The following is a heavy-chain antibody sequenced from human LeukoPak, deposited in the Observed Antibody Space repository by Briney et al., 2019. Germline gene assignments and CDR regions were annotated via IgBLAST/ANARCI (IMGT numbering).Heavy chain of an antibody. D-gene: IGHD4-17*01. V-gene: IGHV3-30*02. J-gene: IGHJ6*03. CDR2: IRYDGTNK. CDR1: GFTFSTYG. CDR3: AKDRDYGDYPSAYYYYMDV. Sequence: PGGSLRLSCAAPGFTFSTYGIHWVRQAPGKGLERVAFIRYDGTNKWYADSVKGRFTISRDNSKNMPYLQMNSLRAEDTAVYHCAKDRDYGDYPSAYYYYMDVWGKGTTVTVSS.